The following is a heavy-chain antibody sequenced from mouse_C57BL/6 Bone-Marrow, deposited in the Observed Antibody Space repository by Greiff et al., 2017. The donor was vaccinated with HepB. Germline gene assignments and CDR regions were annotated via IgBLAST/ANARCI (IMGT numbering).Heavy chain of an antibody. J-gene: IGHJ2*01. Sequence: VQLQQSGTVLARPGASVKMSCKTSGYTFTSYWMHWVKQRPGQGLEWIGAIYPGNSDTSYNQKFKGKSKLTAVTTGSTAYMELSSLTNEDSAVYYWTRGYYGSSPFDYWGQGTTLTVSS. CDR3: TRGYYGSSPFDY. V-gene: IGHV1-5*01. CDR1: GYTFTSYW. CDR2: IYPGNSDT. D-gene: IGHD1-1*01.